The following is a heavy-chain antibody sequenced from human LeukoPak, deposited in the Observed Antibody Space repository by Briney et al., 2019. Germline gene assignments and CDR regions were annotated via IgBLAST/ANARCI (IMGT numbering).Heavy chain of an antibody. D-gene: IGHD2-15*01. CDR3: AGGVSGGSLDGAFDI. V-gene: IGHV7-4-1*02. Sequence: GASVKVSCKASGYTFTSYAMNWVRQAPGQGLEWMGWINTNTGNPTYAQGFTGRFVFSLDTSVSTAYLQISSLKAEDTAVYYCAGGVSGGSLDGAFDIWGQGTMVTVSS. CDR2: INTNTGNP. CDR1: GYTFTSYA. J-gene: IGHJ3*02.